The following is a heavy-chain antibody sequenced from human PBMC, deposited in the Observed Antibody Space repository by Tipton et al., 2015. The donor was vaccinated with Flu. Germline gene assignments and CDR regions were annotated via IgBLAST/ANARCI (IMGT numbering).Heavy chain of an antibody. Sequence: TLSLTCAVYGGSFTDYYWNWLRQPPGRGLEWIGEINHSGTTNYNPSLKTRLTLSIETSKNLLSLKLNSVTAADTAVYYCAARFCSSVSCDGWLDPWGQGTLVPVSS. CDR2: INHSGTT. J-gene: IGHJ5*02. D-gene: IGHD2-2*01. CDR3: AARFCSSVSCDGWLDP. CDR1: GGSFTDYY. V-gene: IGHV4-34*01.